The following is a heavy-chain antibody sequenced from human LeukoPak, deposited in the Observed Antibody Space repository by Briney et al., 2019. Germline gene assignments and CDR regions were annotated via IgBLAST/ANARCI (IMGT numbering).Heavy chain of an antibody. CDR2: ISAYNGNT. V-gene: IGHV1-18*01. Sequence: ASVKVSCKASGYTFTSYGISWVRQAPGQGLEWMGWISAYNGNTNYAQELQGRVTMTTDTSTSTAYMELRSLRSDDTAVYYCARADIRAIASSGWYGFDYWGQGTLVTVSS. CDR3: ARADIRAIASSGWYGFDY. CDR1: GYTFTSYG. J-gene: IGHJ4*02. D-gene: IGHD6-19*01.